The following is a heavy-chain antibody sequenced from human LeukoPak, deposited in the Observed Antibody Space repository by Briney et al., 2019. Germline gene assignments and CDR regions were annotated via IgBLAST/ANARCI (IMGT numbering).Heavy chain of an antibody. CDR2: INPNSGGT. J-gene: IGHJ4*02. CDR1: GYTFTGYY. CDR3: ATLYYYDSSGYPFDY. D-gene: IGHD3-22*01. V-gene: IGHV1-2*06. Sequence: ASVKVSCKASGYTFTGYYMHWVRRAPGQGLEWVGRINPNSGGTNYAQKFQGRVTMTRDTSISTAYMELSRLRSDDTAVYYCATLYYYDSSGYPFDYWGQGTLVTVSS.